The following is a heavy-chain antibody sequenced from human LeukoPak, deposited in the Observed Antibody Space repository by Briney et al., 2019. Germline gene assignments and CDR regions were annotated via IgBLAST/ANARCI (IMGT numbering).Heavy chain of an antibody. D-gene: IGHD2-2*02. CDR3: ARGIIVVVPAAIVNWFDP. CDR1: GGSVSGYY. Sequence: PSETLSLTCVVSGGSVSGYYWGWIRQPPGRGLEWIGYVYYSGSTNYNPSFKSRITISVDTSRNQFSLQLSSVTAADTAVYYCARGIIVVVPAAIVNWFDPWGQGTLVTVSS. CDR2: VYYSGST. V-gene: IGHV4-59*02. J-gene: IGHJ5*02.